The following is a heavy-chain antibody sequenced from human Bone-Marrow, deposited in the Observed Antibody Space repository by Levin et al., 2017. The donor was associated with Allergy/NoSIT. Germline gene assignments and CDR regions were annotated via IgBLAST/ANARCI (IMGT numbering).Heavy chain of an antibody. V-gene: IGHV3-74*01. CDR3: ARPAPGFHFDY. CDR1: GFTFSSYW. D-gene: IGHD6-13*01. Sequence: GGSLRLSCAASGFTFSSYWMHWVRQVPGKGLVWVSRINGDGSTTTYADSVKGRFTISRDNTKNTLYLQMNSLGAEDTAVYYCARPAPGFHFDYWGRGTLVTVSS. CDR2: INGDGSTT. J-gene: IGHJ4*02.